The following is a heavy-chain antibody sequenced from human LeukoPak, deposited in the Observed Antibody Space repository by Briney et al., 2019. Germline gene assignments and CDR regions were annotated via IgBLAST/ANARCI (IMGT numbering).Heavy chain of an antibody. J-gene: IGHJ6*03. CDR2: IHYSGTT. V-gene: IGHV4-39*01. CDR3: ARHPVLRYFDWLLSHYYYYYMDV. D-gene: IGHD3-9*01. CDR1: GGSISSRSYY. Sequence: SETLSLTCTVSGGSISSRSYYWGWIRQPPGKGLEWIGSIHYSGTTYYNPSLDSRVTILVDTSKNQFSLKLSSVTAADTAVYYCARHPVLRYFDWLLSHYYYYYMDVWGKGTTVTISS.